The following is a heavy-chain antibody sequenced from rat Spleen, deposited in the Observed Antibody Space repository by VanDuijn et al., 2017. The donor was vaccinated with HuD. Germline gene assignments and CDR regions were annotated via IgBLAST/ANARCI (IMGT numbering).Heavy chain of an antibody. CDR1: GFTFSNYY. Sequence: EVQLVESGGGLVQPGGSLKLSCAASGFTFSNYYMAWVRQAPTKGLEWVAYISTGGGNTYYRDSVKGRFTISRDNAKSTLYLQMDSLRSEDTATYYCTSLMYTPDYLGVMDVWGQGASVTVSS. V-gene: IGHV5-27*01. J-gene: IGHJ4*01. CDR2: ISTGGGNT. CDR3: TSLMYTPDYLGVMDV. D-gene: IGHD1-6*01.